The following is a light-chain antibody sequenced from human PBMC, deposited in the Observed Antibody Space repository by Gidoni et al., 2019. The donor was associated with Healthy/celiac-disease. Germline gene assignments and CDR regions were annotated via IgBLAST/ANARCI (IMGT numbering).Light chain of an antibody. Sequence: QSVLTQPPSVSGAPGQRVTISRTGSSSNIGAGYDVHWYHQLPGTAPKLLIYGNSNRPSGVPDRFSGSKSGTSASLAITGLQAEDEADYYCQSYDSSLSEGVFGTGTKVTVL. CDR1: SSNIGAGYD. CDR3: QSYDSSLSEGV. CDR2: GNS. J-gene: IGLJ1*01. V-gene: IGLV1-40*01.